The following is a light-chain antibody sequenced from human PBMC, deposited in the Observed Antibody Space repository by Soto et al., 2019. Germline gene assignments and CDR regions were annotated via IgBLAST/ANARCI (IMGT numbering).Light chain of an antibody. CDR1: SSDVGAYNY. Sequence: SVLSQPASVSGSPGQSITTSCTGTSSDVGAYNYVSWYQQYPGKAPKVIIFEVRKRPSGVSKRFSGSKSRDTASLTISVLQAEDEPDYYCTSSRSSTTFVFGTGTKVTVL. CDR3: TSSRSSTTFV. CDR2: EVR. J-gene: IGLJ1*01. V-gene: IGLV2-14*01.